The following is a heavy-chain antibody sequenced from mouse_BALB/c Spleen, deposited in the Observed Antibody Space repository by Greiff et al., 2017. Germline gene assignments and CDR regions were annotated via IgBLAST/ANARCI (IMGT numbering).Heavy chain of an antibody. Sequence: QVQLQQPGAELVKPGASVKLSCKASGYTFTSYWMHWVKQRPGQGLEWIGEINPSNGRTNYNEKFKSKATLTVDKSSSTAYMQLSSLTSEDSAVYYCARSGITGFAYWGQGTLVTVSA. CDR1: GYTFTSYW. J-gene: IGHJ3*01. CDR3: ARSGITGFAY. D-gene: IGHD2-4*01. CDR2: INPSNGRT. V-gene: IGHV1S81*02.